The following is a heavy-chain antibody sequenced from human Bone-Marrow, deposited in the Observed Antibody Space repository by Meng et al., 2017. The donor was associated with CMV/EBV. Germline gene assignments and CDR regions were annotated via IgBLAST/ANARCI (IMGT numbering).Heavy chain of an antibody. J-gene: IGHJ6*02. CDR2: ISGSGGST. V-gene: IGHV3-23*01. CDR3: AKPAVYSSSWYSHYYYGKYV. CDR1: GFTFSSYA. D-gene: IGHD6-13*01. Sequence: GGSLRLSCAASGFTFSSYAMSWVRQAPGKGLEWVSAISGSGGSTYYADSVKGRFTISRDNSKNTLYLQMNSLRAEDTAVYYCAKPAVYSSSWYSHYYYGKYVWGQGTTVTVSS.